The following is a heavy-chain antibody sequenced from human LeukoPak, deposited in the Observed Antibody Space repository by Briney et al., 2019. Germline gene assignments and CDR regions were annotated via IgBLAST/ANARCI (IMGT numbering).Heavy chain of an antibody. CDR2: ISGSGGST. D-gene: IGHD6-13*01. J-gene: IGHJ4*02. V-gene: IGHV3-23*01. CDR1: GFTFSSYA. CDR3: AKGYGELVNYYFDY. Sequence: GGSLRLPCAASGFTFSSYAMSWVRQAPGKGLEWVSAISGSGGSTYYADSVKGRFTISRDNSKNTLYLQMNSLRAEDTAVYYCAKGYGELVNYYFDYWGQGTLVTVSS.